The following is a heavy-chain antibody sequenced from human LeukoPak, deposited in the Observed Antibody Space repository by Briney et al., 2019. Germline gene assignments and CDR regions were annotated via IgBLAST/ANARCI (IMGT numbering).Heavy chain of an antibody. V-gene: IGHV3-48*03. J-gene: IGHJ6*04. Sequence: GGSLRLSCAASGFTFSSYEMNWVRQAPGKGLEWVSYISSSGSTIYYADSVKGRFTISRDNAKNSLYLQMNSLRAEDTAVYYCEELGITMIGGVWGKGTTVTISS. D-gene: IGHD3-10*02. CDR2: ISSSGSTI. CDR3: EELGITMIGGV. CDR1: GFTFSSYE.